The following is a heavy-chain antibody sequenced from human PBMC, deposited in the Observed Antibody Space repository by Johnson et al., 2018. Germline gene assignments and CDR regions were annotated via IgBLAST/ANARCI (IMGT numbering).Heavy chain of an antibody. D-gene: IGHD6-6*01. V-gene: IGHV3-23*02. CDR1: GFPFSDHW. CDR2: FGTDGRTT. CDR3: AKHIAFRQDAFGL. J-gene: IGHJ3*01. Sequence: VQLQESGGGLVQPGGSLRLSCVASGFPFSDHWTFWVRQPPGKGPEWVSIFGTDGRTTYYGDSVKGRFTISRDNSKNTLYLKMDSLGAEDTAVYYCAKHIAFRQDAFGLWGQGTMVTGSS.